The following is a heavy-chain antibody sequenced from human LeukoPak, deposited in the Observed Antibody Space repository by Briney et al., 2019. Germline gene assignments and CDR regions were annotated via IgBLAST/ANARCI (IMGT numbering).Heavy chain of an antibody. J-gene: IGHJ4*02. CDR3: AKDMYGGGLRRLFDY. CDR2: ISWDGGST. Sequence: PGGSLRLSCAASGFTFDDYAMHWVRQAPGKGLEWVSLISWDGGSTYYADSVKGRFTISRDNSKNSLYLQMNSLRAEDTALYYCAKDMYGGGLRRLFDYWGQGTLVTVSS. CDR1: GFTFDDYA. D-gene: IGHD3-10*02. V-gene: IGHV3-43D*03.